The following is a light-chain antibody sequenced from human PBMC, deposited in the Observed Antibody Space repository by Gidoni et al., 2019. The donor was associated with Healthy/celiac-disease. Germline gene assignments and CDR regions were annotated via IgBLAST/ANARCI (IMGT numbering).Light chain of an antibody. CDR3: QQYDNLPSLT. CDR2: DAS. J-gene: IGKJ4*01. V-gene: IGKV1-33*01. CDR1: QDISNY. Sequence: DIQMTQSPSSLSASVGDRVTITCLSSQDISNYLNWYQQKPGKAPKLLIYDASNLETGAPSRFSGSGSGTDFTFTISSLQPEDIATYYCQQYDNLPSLTFGGGTKVEIK.